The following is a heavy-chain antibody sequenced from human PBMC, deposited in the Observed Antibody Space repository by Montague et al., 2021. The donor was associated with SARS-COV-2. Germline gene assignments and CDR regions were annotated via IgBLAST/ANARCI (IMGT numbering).Heavy chain of an antibody. Sequence: CAISGDSVSSNSAAWNWIRQSPSRGLEWLGRTYYRSKWYNDYAVSVKSRITINPDTSKNHFSLQLNSVTPEDTAVYYCARDAANTRIAVAGYYHYYAMDVWGQGTTVTVSS. D-gene: IGHD6-19*01. CDR2: TYYRSKWYN. CDR3: ARDAANTRIAVAGYYHYYAMDV. V-gene: IGHV6-1*01. J-gene: IGHJ6*02. CDR1: GDSVSSNSAA.